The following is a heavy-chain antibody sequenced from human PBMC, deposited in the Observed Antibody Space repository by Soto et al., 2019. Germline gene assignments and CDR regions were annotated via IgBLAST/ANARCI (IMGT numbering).Heavy chain of an antibody. CDR1: GFTFSSYW. CDR2: INSDGSST. J-gene: IGHJ6*02. D-gene: IGHD3-10*01. V-gene: IGHV3-74*01. Sequence: LRLSCAASGFTFSSYWMHWVRQAPGKGLVWVSRINSDGSSTSYADSVKGRFTISRDNAKNTLYLQMNSLRAEDTAVYYCARNYYGSGSYDRKYYYYYYGMDVWGQGTTVTVSS. CDR3: ARNYYGSGSYDRKYYYYYYGMDV.